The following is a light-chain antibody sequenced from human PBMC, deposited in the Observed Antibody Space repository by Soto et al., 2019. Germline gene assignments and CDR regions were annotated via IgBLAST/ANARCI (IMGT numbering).Light chain of an antibody. Sequence: QSVLTQPPSASGTPGQRVTISCSGSASNVGTNYVSWYQHLPGTAPKLLIFRNNQRPSGVPDRFSGSKSGTSVSLAISGLRSDDEADYYCATWDDGLSVSYVFGTGTKLTVL. J-gene: IGLJ1*01. CDR3: ATWDDGLSVSYV. V-gene: IGLV1-47*01. CDR1: ASNVGTNY. CDR2: RNN.